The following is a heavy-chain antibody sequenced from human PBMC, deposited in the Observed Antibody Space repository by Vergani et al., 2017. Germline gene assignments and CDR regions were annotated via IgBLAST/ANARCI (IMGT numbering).Heavy chain of an antibody. CDR1: GYSFTSYW. Sequence: EVQLVQSGAEVKKPGESLRISCKGSGYSFTSYWISWVRQMPWKGLEWMGRIDPSDSSTNYSPSFQGHVTISADKSISTAYLQWSSLKASDTAMYYCAGPLRQLDSYYYGMDVWGQGTTVTGSS. CDR2: IDPSDSST. CDR3: AGPLRQLDSYYYGMDV. J-gene: IGHJ6*02. V-gene: IGHV5-10-1*01. D-gene: IGHD6-6*01.